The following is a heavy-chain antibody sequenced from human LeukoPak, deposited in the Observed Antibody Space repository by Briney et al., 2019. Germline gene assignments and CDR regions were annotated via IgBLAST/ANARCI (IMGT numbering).Heavy chain of an antibody. Sequence: GGSLRLSCAASGFTFSSYAMSWVRQAPGKGLEWVSATSGSGGSTYYADSVKGRFTISRDNSKNTLYLQMNSLRAEDTAVYYCAKDLKTYSGSYYFDYWGQGTLVTVSS. J-gene: IGHJ4*02. CDR1: GFTFSSYA. D-gene: IGHD1-26*01. CDR3: AKDLKTYSGSYYFDY. CDR2: TSGSGGST. V-gene: IGHV3-23*01.